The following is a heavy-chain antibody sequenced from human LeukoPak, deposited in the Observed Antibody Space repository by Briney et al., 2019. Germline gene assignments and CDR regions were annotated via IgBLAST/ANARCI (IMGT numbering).Heavy chain of an antibody. CDR3: ARGRVGATTYYFDY. D-gene: IGHD1-26*01. V-gene: IGHV4-59*01. Sequence: SETLSLTCTVSGGSISSYYWSWIRQPPGKGLEWIGYIYYSGSTNYNPSLKRRVTISVDTSKNQFSLKLSSVTAADTAVYYCARGRVGATTYYFDYWGQGTLFTVSS. J-gene: IGHJ4*02. CDR1: GGSISSYY. CDR2: IYYSGST.